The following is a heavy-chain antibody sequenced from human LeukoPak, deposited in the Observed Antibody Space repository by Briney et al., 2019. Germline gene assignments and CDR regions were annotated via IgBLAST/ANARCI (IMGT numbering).Heavy chain of an antibody. CDR2: IYYSGST. CDR3: ARTTDEGYSYGYFYYYYMDV. V-gene: IGHV4-59*01. J-gene: IGHJ6*03. D-gene: IGHD5-18*01. CDR1: GGSISSYY. Sequence: SETLSLTCTVSGGSISSYYWSWVRQPPGKGLEWIGDIYYSGSTNYNPALKSRVTISVDPSKKQFPLKPRSVNAEDTAVYYCARTTDEGYSYGYFYYYYMDVWGKGTTVTISS.